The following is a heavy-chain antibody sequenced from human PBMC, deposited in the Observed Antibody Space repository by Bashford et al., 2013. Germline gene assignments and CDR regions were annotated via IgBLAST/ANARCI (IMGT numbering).Heavy chain of an antibody. CDR2: IYWNDDK. CDR1: GFSLSTSGVG. Sequence: SGPTLVKPTQTLTLTCTFSGFSLSTSGVGVGWIRQPPGKALEWLALIYWNDDKRYSPSLKSRLTITKDTSKNQVVLTMTNMDPVDTATYYCAHFSSSYVLRPTRNWFDPWGQGTLVTVSS. CDR3: AHFSSSYVLRPTRNWFDP. D-gene: IGHD2-15*01. V-gene: IGHV2-5*01. J-gene: IGHJ5*02.